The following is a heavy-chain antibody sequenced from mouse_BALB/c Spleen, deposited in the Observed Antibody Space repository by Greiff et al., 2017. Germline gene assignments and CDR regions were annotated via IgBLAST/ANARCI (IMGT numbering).Heavy chain of an antibody. D-gene: IGHD2-4*01. J-gene: IGHJ4*01. CDR3: ARAYDYDVAMDY. Sequence: EVHLVESGGGLVQPGGSLRLSCATSGFTFTDYYMSWVRQPPGKALEWLGFIRNKANGYTTEYSASVKGRFTISRDNSQSILYLQMNTLRAEDSATYYCARAYDYDVAMDYWGQGTSVTVSS. V-gene: IGHV7-3*02. CDR2: IRNKANGYTT. CDR1: GFTFTDYY.